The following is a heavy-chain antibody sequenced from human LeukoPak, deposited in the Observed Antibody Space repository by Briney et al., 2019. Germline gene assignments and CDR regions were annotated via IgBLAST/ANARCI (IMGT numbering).Heavy chain of an antibody. V-gene: IGHV3-7*01. Sequence: GGSLRLSCAASGFTFSSYWMSWVRQAPGKGLEWVANIKQDGSEKYYVDSVKGRFTISRDDAKNSLYLQMNSLRGEDTAVYYCARDSYGDYGADLDYWGQGTLVTVSS. J-gene: IGHJ4*02. CDR1: GFTFSSYW. CDR3: ARDSYGDYGADLDY. D-gene: IGHD4-17*01. CDR2: IKQDGSEK.